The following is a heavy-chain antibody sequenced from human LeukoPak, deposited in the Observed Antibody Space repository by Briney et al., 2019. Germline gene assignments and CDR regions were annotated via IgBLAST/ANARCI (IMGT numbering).Heavy chain of an antibody. D-gene: IGHD2-21*02. J-gene: IGHJ4*02. V-gene: IGHV1-69*05. CDR1: GGTFSSYA. CDR2: IIPIFGTA. Sequence: SVKVSCKASGGTFSSYAISWVRQAPGQGLEWMGGIIPIFGTANYAQKFQGRVTITTDESTSTAYMELSSLKASDTAMYYCARQRGDRNACGYWGQGTLVTVSS. CDR3: ARQRGDRNACGY.